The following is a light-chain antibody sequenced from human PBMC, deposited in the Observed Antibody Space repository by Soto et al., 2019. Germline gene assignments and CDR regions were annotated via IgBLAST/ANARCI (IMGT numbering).Light chain of an antibody. CDR2: GVS. V-gene: IGKV1-17*01. J-gene: IGKJ1*01. CDR3: LQYQSYPWT. Sequence: DIQMTQSPSSLSASVGDRVTITCRASQGIRNDLGWYQEKPGKAPKRLIYGVSTLQSGVPSRFGGSGSGTEFTLTISSLQPENLATYYCLQYQSYPWTFGQGTKVEIK. CDR1: QGIRND.